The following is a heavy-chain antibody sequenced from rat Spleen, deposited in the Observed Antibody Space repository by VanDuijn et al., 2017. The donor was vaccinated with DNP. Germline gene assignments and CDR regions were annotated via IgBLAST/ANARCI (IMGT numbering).Heavy chain of an antibody. D-gene: IGHD1-1*01. V-gene: IGHV5-7*01. Sequence: EVRLVESGGGLVQPGRSLKLSCAASGFTFSDYNMAWVRQAPKKGLEWVATISYDGSSTNYRDSVKGRFTVSRDNAKNTLYLQMNSLRSDDTATYYCARDRGYNSGDYFDYWGQGTLVTVSS. CDR1: GFTFSDYN. CDR3: ARDRGYNSGDYFDY. CDR2: ISYDGSST. J-gene: IGHJ3*01.